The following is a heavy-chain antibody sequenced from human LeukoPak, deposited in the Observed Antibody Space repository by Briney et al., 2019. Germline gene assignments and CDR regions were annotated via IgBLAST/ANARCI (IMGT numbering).Heavy chain of an antibody. CDR3: AKGAGPPWFDP. V-gene: IGHV4-34*01. D-gene: IGHD6-19*01. CDR1: GGSFSGYY. Sequence: SETLSLTCAVYGGSFSGYYWSWIRQPPGKGLEWIGEINHSGSTNYNPSLKSRVTISIDTSKNQFSMKLSSVTAADTAVYYCAKGAGPPWFDPWGQGTLVTVSS. CDR2: INHSGST. J-gene: IGHJ5*02.